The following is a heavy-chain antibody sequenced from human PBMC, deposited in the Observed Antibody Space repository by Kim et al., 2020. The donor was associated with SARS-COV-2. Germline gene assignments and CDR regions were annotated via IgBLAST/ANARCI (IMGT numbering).Heavy chain of an antibody. CDR1: GFTFSSYS. Sequence: GGSLRLSCAASGFTFSSYSMNWVRQAPGKGLEWVSSISSSSSYIYYADSVKGRFTISRDNAKNSLYLQMNSLRAEDTAVYYCARDQGGYYDSSGFDYWGQGTLVTVSS. V-gene: IGHV3-21*01. J-gene: IGHJ4*02. CDR2: ISSSSSYI. CDR3: ARDQGGYYDSSGFDY. D-gene: IGHD3-22*01.